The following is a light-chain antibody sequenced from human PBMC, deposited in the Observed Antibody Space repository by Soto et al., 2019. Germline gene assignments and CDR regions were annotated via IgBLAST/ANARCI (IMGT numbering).Light chain of an antibody. V-gene: IGKV1-17*03. CDR2: DTS. J-gene: IGKJ2*01. CDR1: QEISRF. Sequence: DVQMTQSPSAMSASVGDRVTITCRASQEISRFVAWCQQKPGKAPERLIYDTSHLQTGVPSRFSGSDPGTEFTLAISGLQPEDVATYYCLEHNSYPYTFGQGTKLEIK. CDR3: LEHNSYPYT.